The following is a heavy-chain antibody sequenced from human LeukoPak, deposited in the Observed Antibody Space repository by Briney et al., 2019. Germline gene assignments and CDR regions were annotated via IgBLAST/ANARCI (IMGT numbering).Heavy chain of an antibody. CDR2: IYYSGST. CDR3: ARTTVVTPGYYYGMDV. J-gene: IGHJ6*02. V-gene: IGHV4-39*01. CDR1: GFTFSSYSMN. D-gene: IGHD4-23*01. Sequence: GSLRLSCAASGFTFSSYSMNWVRQPPGKGLEWIGSIYYSGSTYYNPSLKSRVTISVDTSKNQFSLKLSSVTAADTAVYYCARTTVVTPGYYYGMDVWGQGTTVTVSS.